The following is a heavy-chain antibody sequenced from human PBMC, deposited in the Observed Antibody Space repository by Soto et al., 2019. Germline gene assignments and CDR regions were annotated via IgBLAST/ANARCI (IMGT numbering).Heavy chain of an antibody. CDR2: IYYSGST. D-gene: IGHD2-2*01. CDR3: ARAPAAMAYYYYYMDV. V-gene: IGHV4-59*01. CDR1: GGSIRSYY. J-gene: IGHJ6*03. Sequence: SGTLSLTCPVSGGSIRSYYLSWVRPPPGKGLEWIGYIYYSGSTNYNPSLKSRVTISVDTSKNQFSLKLSSVTAADTAVYYCARAPAAMAYYYYYMDVWGKGTTVTVSS.